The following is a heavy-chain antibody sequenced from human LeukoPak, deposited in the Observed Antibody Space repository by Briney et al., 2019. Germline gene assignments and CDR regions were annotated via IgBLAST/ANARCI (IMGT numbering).Heavy chain of an antibody. CDR1: GFPFSTYA. D-gene: IGHD3-10*01. CDR2: ISSSGGDT. V-gene: IGHV3-23*01. CDR3: ARGLTGSHYRVTA. Sequence: GGSLRLACAASGFPFSTYAMSWVRQAPGKGLEWVSSISSSGGDTYFADSVKGRFTISRDNSKSTLYLQMNSLRAEDTAVYHCARGLTGSHYRVTARGQGTLVTVSS. J-gene: IGHJ4*02.